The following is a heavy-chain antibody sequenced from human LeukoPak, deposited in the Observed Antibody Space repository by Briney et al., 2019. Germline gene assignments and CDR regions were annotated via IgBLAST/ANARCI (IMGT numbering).Heavy chain of an antibody. CDR2: INPNSGGT. CDR3: ARGPRAVAGNNWFDP. Sequence: ASVKVSCKASGYTFTGYYMHWVRQAPGQGLEWMGRINPNSGGTNYAQKFQGRVTMTRNTSISTAYMELSSLRSEDTAVYYCARGPRAVAGNNWFDPWGQGTLVTVSS. J-gene: IGHJ5*02. V-gene: IGHV1-2*06. CDR1: GYTFTGYY. D-gene: IGHD6-19*01.